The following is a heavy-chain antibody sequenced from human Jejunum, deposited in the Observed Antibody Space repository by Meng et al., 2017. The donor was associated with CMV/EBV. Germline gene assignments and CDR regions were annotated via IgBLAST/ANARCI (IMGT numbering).Heavy chain of an antibody. CDR1: GYTLHNYG. D-gene: IGHD3-22*01. CDR2: ISAFNGNT. CDR3: AATNYYDTSGYYYWGY. Sequence: SGYTLHNYGISWVRQAPGQGLEWMGWISAFNGNTNYPQKFQGRVTMTTDTSTRTAYLELRSLRSDDTAVYYCAATNYYDTSGYYYWGYWGQGTLVTVSS. V-gene: IGHV1-18*01. J-gene: IGHJ4*02.